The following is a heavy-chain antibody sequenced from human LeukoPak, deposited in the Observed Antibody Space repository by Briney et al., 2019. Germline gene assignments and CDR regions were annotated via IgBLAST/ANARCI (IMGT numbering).Heavy chain of an antibody. J-gene: IGHJ4*02. V-gene: IGHV3-11*01. CDR3: ARDRYNWNSVALDY. D-gene: IGHD1-7*01. CDR2: ISSSGSTI. CDR1: GFTFSDYY. Sequence: GGSLRLSCAASGFTFSDYYMSWIRQAPGKGLEWVSYISSSGSTIYYADSVKGRFTISRDNAKNSLYLQMNSLRAEDTAVYYCARDRYNWNSVALDYWGQGTLVTVSS.